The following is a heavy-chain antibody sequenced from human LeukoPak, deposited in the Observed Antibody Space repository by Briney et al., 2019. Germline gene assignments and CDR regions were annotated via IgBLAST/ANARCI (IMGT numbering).Heavy chain of an antibody. J-gene: IGHJ4*02. Sequence: PGGSLRLSCAASGFTFSSYEMNWVRQAPGKGLEWVSYISSSGSTIYYADSVKGRFTISRDNAKNSPYLQMNSLRAEDTAVYYCAKDFLGSYYYGSGSSSDWGQGTLVTVSS. CDR1: GFTFSSYE. CDR2: ISSSGSTI. D-gene: IGHD3-10*01. CDR3: AKDFLGSYYYGSGSSSD. V-gene: IGHV3-48*03.